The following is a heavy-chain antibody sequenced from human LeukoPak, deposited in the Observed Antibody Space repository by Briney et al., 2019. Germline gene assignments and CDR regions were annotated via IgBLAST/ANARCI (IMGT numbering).Heavy chain of an antibody. D-gene: IGHD4-17*01. CDR3: ATDYGDQS. CDR2: IYYSGST. V-gene: IGHV4-61*01. CDR1: DGSVSSGSYY. Sequence: KPSETLSLTCTVSDGSVSSGSYYWSGIRQPPGKGLEWIGYIYYSGSTNYNPSLKSRVTISVDTSKNQFSLKMSSVTAADTAVYYCATDYGDQSWGQGTLVTVSS. J-gene: IGHJ4*02.